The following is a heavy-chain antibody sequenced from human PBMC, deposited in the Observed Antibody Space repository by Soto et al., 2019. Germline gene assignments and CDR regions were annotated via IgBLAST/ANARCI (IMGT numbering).Heavy chain of an antibody. CDR3: ARGFKAITSQVYYYMDV. CDR2: INHSGGT. CDR1: GGSFSGYY. V-gene: IGHV4-34*01. J-gene: IGHJ6*03. D-gene: IGHD1-20*01. Sequence: PSETLSLTCAVYGGSFSGYYWSWIRQPPGKGLEWIGEINHSGGTNYNPSLKSRVTISVDTSKNQFSLKLSSVTAADTAVYYCARGFKAITSQVYYYMDVWGKGTTVTVSS.